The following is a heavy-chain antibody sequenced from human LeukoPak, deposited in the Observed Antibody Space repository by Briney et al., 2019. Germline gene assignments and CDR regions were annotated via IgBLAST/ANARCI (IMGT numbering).Heavy chain of an antibody. D-gene: IGHD5-18*01. J-gene: IGHJ4*02. CDR1: GFTFSSHV. V-gene: IGHV3-23*01. CDR2: ISGNGDNP. Sequence: QAGGSLRLSCAASGFTFSSHVMSWVRQAPGEGLEWVSCISGNGDNPSYAGSVKGRFTISRDNSKNTVYLQMNSLRAEDTAVYYCARGGNTYGTPFDYWGQGTLVTVSS. CDR3: ARGGNTYGTPFDY.